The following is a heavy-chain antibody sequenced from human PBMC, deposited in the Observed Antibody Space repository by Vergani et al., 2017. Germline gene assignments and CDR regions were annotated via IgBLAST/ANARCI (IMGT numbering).Heavy chain of an antibody. CDR1: GFTFSSYG. Sequence: QVQLVESGGGVVQPGRSLRLSCAASGFTFSSYGMHWVRQAPGKGLEWVAVISYDGSNKYYADSVKGRFTISRDNSKNTLYLQMNSLRAEDTAVYYCAKGVVVTAWGXFDYWGQGTLVTVSS. CDR3: AKGVVVTAWGXFDY. V-gene: IGHV3-30*18. CDR2: ISYDGSNK. J-gene: IGHJ4*02. D-gene: IGHD2-21*02.